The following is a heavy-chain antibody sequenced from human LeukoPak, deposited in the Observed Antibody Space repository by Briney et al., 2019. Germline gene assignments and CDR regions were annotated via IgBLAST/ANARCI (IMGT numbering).Heavy chain of an antibody. Sequence: PGGSLRLSCEASEFTPKDYWMHWVRQGPGKGLVWVSRINSDGSSASYADSVKGRFTISRDSAKNTLYLQMNSLRAEDTAVYYCARGSPTPNSRYFDLWGRGTLVTVSS. V-gene: IGHV3-74*01. CDR2: INSDGSSA. CDR3: ARGSPTPNSRYFDL. J-gene: IGHJ2*01. D-gene: IGHD4-11*01. CDR1: EFTPKDYW.